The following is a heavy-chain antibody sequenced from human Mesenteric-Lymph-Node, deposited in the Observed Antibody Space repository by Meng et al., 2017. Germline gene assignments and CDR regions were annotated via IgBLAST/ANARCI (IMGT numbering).Heavy chain of an antibody. V-gene: IGHV1-2*02. CDR2: INPNSGGT. Sequence: ASVKVSCKASGYTFTGYYMHWVRQAPGQGLEWMGWINPNSGGTNYAQKFQGRVTMTRDTSISTACMELSRLRSDDTAVYYCARDGPRDCSSTSCLTFDPWGQGTLVTVSS. CDR1: GYTFTGYY. J-gene: IGHJ5*02. D-gene: IGHD2-2*01. CDR3: ARDGPRDCSSTSCLTFDP.